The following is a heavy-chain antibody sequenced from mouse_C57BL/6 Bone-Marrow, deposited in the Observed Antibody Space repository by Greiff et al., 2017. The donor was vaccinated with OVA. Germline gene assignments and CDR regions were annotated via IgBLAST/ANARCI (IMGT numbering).Heavy chain of an antibody. CDR1: GYTFTSYW. V-gene: IGHV1-55*01. CDR2: IYPGSGST. D-gene: IGHD5-5*01. J-gene: IGHJ1*03. CDR3: ARKGPTTLRYFDV. Sequence: VQLQQPGAELVKPGASVKMSCKASGYTFTSYWITWVKQRPGQGLEWIGDIYPGSGSTNYNEKFKSKATLTVDTSSSTAYMQLSSLTSEDSAVYYCARKGPTTLRYFDVWGTGTTVTVSS.